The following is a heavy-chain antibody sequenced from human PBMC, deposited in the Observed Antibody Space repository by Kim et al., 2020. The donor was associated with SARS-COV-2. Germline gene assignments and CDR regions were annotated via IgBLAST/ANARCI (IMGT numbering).Heavy chain of an antibody. Sequence: SVKVSCKTSGGTFGNYGFAWVRLAPGQGLEWMGGIIPVSDTRDYAQKFQGRLTFIADESTSTAYMELTTLKSDDTAVYYCARARTGSLYYYFGMDVWGPGPTVTVSS. J-gene: IGHJ6*02. CDR3: ARARTGSLYYYFGMDV. CDR1: GGTFGNYG. D-gene: IGHD1-1*01. V-gene: IGHV1-69*13. CDR2: IIPVSDTR.